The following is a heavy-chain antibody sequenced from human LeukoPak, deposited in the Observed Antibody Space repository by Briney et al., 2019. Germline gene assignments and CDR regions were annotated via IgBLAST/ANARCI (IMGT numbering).Heavy chain of an antibody. CDR1: GGTFSSYA. J-gene: IGHJ3*02. CDR3: AREKTTVVTREGAFDI. CDR2: IIPIFGTA. V-gene: IGHV1-69*01. Sequence: GASVKVSCKASGGTFSSYAISWVRQAPGQGLEWMGGIIPIFGTANYAQKFQGRVTITADESTSTAYMELSSLRSEDTAVYYCAREKTTVVTREGAFDIWGQGTMVTVSS. D-gene: IGHD4-23*01.